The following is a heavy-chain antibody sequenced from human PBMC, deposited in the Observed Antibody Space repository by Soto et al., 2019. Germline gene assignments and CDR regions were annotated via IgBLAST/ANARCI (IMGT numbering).Heavy chain of an antibody. Sequence: GGSLRLCWPSSRFTFSSYCMRWVRHSPGRGLEXVSAISCIWGIPYYADSVWGRSTFSRDSSKNTLYLQTNRLKAEDTAVYYWAEEALEPSEPDRKFDEYFQHWGQGTLVTGLL. CDR2: ISCIWGIP. D-gene: IGHD1-1*01. V-gene: IGHV3-23*01. J-gene: IGHJ1*01. CDR3: AEEALEPSEPDRKFDEYFQH. CDR1: RFTFSSYC.